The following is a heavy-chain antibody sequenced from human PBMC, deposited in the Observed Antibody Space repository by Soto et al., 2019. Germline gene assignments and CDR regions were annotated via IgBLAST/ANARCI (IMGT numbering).Heavy chain of an antibody. CDR2: IYYSGST. V-gene: IGHV4-59*08. Sequence: QVQLQESGPGLVKPSETLSLTCTVSGGSISSYYWSWIRQPPGKGLEWIGYIYYSGSTNYNPSIKSRVTISVDTSKIQSSLKLSSVTAADTAVYYCARLQYNFDYWGQGTLVTVSS. CDR3: ARLQYNFDY. J-gene: IGHJ4*02. D-gene: IGHD1-1*01. CDR1: GGSISSYY.